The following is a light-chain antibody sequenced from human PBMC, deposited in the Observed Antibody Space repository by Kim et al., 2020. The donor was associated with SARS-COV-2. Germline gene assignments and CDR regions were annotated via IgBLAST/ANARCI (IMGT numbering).Light chain of an antibody. V-gene: IGKV3-15*01. Sequence: EIVLTQSPVILSVSPGERATLSCRASQSVGTLLAWYQQKPGQVPRLLIYGTSTRATGIPARFSVRGSGTEFTLTISSLQSEDFAVYYCQQYSSWPLTFGGGTKVEI. CDR2: GTS. CDR1: QSVGTL. J-gene: IGKJ4*01. CDR3: QQYSSWPLT.